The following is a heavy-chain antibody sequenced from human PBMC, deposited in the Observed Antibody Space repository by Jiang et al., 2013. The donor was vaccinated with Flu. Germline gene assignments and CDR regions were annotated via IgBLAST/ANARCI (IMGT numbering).Heavy chain of an antibody. D-gene: IGHD2-2*01. Sequence: TLSLTCAVSGGSISSSNWWSWVRQPPGKGLEWIGEIYHSGSTNYNPSLKSRVTISVDKSKNQFSLKLSSVTAADTAVYYCARIGCSSTSCYFNYWGQGTLVTVSS. J-gene: IGHJ4*02. CDR1: GGSISSSNW. V-gene: IGHV4-4*02. CDR2: IYHSGST. CDR3: ARIGCSSTSCYFNY.